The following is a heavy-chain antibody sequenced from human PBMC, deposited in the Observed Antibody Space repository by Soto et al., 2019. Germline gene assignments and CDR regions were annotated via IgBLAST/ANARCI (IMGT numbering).Heavy chain of an antibody. J-gene: IGHJ3*02. CDR1: GYTFTDFA. CDR2: INDGHGNR. V-gene: IGHV1-3*01. Sequence: APVRVSCKTCGYTFTDFAVHWVRQAPVQRLEWMGWINDGHGNRKYSQKFQGRVSNTSETSATTVYVQLHSLRSEDTAIYFCALFSIPYYSGAFHISGPATLVTVSS. CDR3: ALFSIPYYSGAFHI. D-gene: IGHD3-3*02.